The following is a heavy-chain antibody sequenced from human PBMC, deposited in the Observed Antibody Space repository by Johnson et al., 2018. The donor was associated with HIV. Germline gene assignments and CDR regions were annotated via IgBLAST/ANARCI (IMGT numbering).Heavy chain of an antibody. CDR3: ARDSYYDSSGYAFDI. Sequence: VQLVESGGGVVQPGRSLRLSCAASGFTFSNYGMHWVRQAPGKGLVWVSRINSDGSSTSYADSVKGRFTISRDNAKNTLYLQINSLRAEDTAVYYCARDSYYDSSGYAFDIWGQGTMVTVSS. D-gene: IGHD3-22*01. J-gene: IGHJ3*02. V-gene: IGHV3-74*01. CDR1: GFTFSNYG. CDR2: INSDGSST.